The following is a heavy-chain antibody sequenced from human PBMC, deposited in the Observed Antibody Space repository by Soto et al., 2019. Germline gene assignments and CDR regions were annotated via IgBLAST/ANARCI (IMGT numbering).Heavy chain of an antibody. Sequence: PSETLSLTCTVSGGSISSYYWSWIRQPPGKGLEWIGYIYYSGSTNYNPSLKSRVTISVDTSKNQFSLKLSSVTAADTAVYYCARGHYYFWSGYYLDAFLISCPTPIVTVS. D-gene: IGHD3-3*01. CDR3: ARGHYYFWSGYYLDAFLI. CDR2: IYYSGST. J-gene: IGHJ3*02. CDR1: GGSISSYY. V-gene: IGHV4-59*01.